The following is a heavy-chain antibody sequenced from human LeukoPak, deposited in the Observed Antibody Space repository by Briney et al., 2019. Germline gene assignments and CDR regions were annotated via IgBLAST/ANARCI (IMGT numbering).Heavy chain of an antibody. V-gene: IGHV4-39*07. J-gene: IGHJ4*02. CDR1: GGSVSSSSYY. CDR3: ARDLSSVVVVAAFDY. CDR2: IYYSGST. D-gene: IGHD2-15*01. Sequence: PSETLSLTCTVSGGSVSSSSYYWGWIRQPPGKGLEWIGSIYYSGSTYYNPSLKSRVTISVDTSKNQFSLKLSSVTAADTAVYYCARDLSSVVVVAAFDYWGQGTLVTVSS.